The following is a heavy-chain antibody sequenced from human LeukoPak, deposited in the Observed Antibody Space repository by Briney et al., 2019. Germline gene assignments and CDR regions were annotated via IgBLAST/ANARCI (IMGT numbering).Heavy chain of an antibody. Sequence: GESLKTSCKGSGYSFTSYWISWVRQMPGKGLEWMGRIDPSDSYTRYSPSFQGHVTISVDKSMSTAYLQWSSLKASDTAMYYCARHQGFGESAFIYWGQGTLVTVSS. CDR1: GYSFTSYW. J-gene: IGHJ4*02. CDR2: IDPSDSYT. D-gene: IGHD3-10*01. CDR3: ARHQGFGESAFIY. V-gene: IGHV5-10-1*01.